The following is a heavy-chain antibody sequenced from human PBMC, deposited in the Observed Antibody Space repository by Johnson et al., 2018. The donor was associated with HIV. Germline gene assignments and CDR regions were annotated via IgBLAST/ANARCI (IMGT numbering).Heavy chain of an antibody. CDR2: ISYDGRNT. D-gene: IGHD3-3*01. CDR1: GFTFSSHP. CDR3: VRRFFGSPSFEV. Sequence: QVQLVESGGGVAQPGTSLRLSCAASGFTFSSHPMNWVRQAPGKGLEWVAVISYDGRNTYYADSVKGRFTISRDNSKNTLCLQMNSLRPDDTAVYSCVRRFFGSPSFEVWGQGTMGTVSS. V-gene: IGHV3-30*04. J-gene: IGHJ3*01.